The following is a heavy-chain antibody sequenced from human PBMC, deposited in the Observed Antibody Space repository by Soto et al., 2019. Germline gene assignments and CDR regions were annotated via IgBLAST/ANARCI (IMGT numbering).Heavy chain of an antibody. V-gene: IGHV1-3*01. CDR2: INAGNGNT. Sequence: QVQLVQSGAEVKKPGASVKVSCKASGYTFTSYAMHWVRQAPGQRLEWMGWINAGNGNTKYSQTFQGRVTITRDTSVSTAYRELSSLRAADTDVYYCARGTPGPPTVVPLYYYYGMDVWGQGTTVTVSS. CDR3: ARGTPGPPTVVPLYYYYGMDV. J-gene: IGHJ6*02. D-gene: IGHD4-17*01. CDR1: GYTFTSYA.